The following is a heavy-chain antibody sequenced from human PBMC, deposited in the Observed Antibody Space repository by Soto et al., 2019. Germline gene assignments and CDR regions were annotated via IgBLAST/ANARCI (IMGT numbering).Heavy chain of an antibody. CDR2: ITKTRRST. J-gene: IGHJ3*02. CDR3: TKVAEAYDIAFDK. CDR1: GFSLSNYG. Sequence: GGSRRLPCATSGFSLSNYGMNWVRQAPGKGLEWVSGITKTRRSTFIADSVRGRFTISRDNSKNIMYLQMNSLRHDDTALYYWTKVAEAYDIAFDKWGQGTMVTVSS. D-gene: IGHD3-9*01. V-gene: IGHV3-23*01.